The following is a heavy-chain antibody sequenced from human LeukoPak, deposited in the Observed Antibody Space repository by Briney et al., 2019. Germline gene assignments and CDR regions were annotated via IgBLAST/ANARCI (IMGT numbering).Heavy chain of an antibody. V-gene: IGHV3-33*01. CDR1: GFIFSNYA. Sequence: PGKSLSLSCETSGFIFSNYAMHWVRQAPGKGLEWVAIIWYDGQNKYYAESVKGRFTISRDNSKNTLYLQMNSLSDDDTAVYYCAREWGRIAVAGGPGYWGQGTLVTVSS. CDR3: AREWGRIAVAGGPGY. CDR2: IWYDGQNK. D-gene: IGHD6-19*01. J-gene: IGHJ4*02.